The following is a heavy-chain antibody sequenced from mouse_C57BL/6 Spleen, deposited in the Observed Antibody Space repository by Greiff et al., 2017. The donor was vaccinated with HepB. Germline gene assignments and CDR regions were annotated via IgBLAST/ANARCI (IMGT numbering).Heavy chain of an antibody. V-gene: IGHV1-80*01. CDR1: GYAFSSYW. J-gene: IGHJ1*03. D-gene: IGHD2-5*01. Sequence: QVQLQQSGAELVKPGASVKISCKASGYAFSSYWMNWVKQRPGKGLEWIGQIYPGDGDTNYNGKFKGKATLTADKSSSTAYMQLSSLTSEDSAVYFCARSTIVTTLDFDVWGTGTTVTVSS. CDR3: ARSTIVTTLDFDV. CDR2: IYPGDGDT.